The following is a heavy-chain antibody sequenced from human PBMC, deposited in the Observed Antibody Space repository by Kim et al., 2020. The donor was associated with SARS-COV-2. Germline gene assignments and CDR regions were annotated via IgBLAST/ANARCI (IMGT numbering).Heavy chain of an antibody. V-gene: IGHV4-59*01. J-gene: IGHJ4*02. Sequence: TDYYPTLKSRVTISVDTSKNQFALKLSSVTAADTAVYYCAIASPYYFDYWGQGTLVTVSS. CDR2: T. CDR3: AIASPYYFDY.